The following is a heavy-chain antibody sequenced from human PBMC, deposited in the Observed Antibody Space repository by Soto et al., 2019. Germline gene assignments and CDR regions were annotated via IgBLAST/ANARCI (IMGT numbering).Heavy chain of an antibody. D-gene: IGHD1-26*01. CDR2: IRGDFVTT. V-gene: IGHV3-23*01. Sequence: GGSLRLSCATSGFTFSDHAMHWVRQAPGEGLEWVSGIRGDFVTTPYADPVKGRFTISRDNSQNTLYLHMNSLRAEDTARYYCVKEGKMGVEGFDFWGQGTRVTVSS. CDR1: GFTFSDHA. CDR3: VKEGKMGVEGFDF. J-gene: IGHJ4*02.